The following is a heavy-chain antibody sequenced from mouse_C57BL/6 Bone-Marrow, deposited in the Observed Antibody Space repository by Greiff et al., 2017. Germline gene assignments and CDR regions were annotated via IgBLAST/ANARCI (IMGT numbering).Heavy chain of an antibody. Sequence: VKLQESGPGLVAPSQSLSITCTVSGFSLTSYAISWVRQPPGKGLEWLGVIWTGGGTNYNSALKSRLSISKDNSKSQVFLKMNSLQTDDTARYYCARKGVRDGYYFYYAMDYWGQGTSVTVSS. CDR3: ARKGVRDGYYFYYAMDY. V-gene: IGHV2-9-1*01. CDR2: IWTGGGT. D-gene: IGHD2-3*01. CDR1: GFSLTSYA. J-gene: IGHJ4*01.